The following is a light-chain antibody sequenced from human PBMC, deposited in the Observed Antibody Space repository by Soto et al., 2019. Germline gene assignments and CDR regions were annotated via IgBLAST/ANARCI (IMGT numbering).Light chain of an antibody. CDR3: SSYTSSGVV. J-gene: IGLJ2*01. Sequence: QSLLTQPASVSGSPGQSITISCTGTSSDVGGYNYVSWYQQHPGKAPKLMIYDVSNRPSGVSNRFSGSKSGNTASLTISGLQAEDEADYYCSSYTSSGVVFGGGTQLTVL. CDR1: SSDVGGYNY. V-gene: IGLV2-14*01. CDR2: DVS.